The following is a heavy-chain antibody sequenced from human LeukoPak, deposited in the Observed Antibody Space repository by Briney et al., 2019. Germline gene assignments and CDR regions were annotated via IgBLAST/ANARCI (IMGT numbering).Heavy chain of an antibody. D-gene: IGHD5-12*01. CDR1: GFTFSSYA. V-gene: IGHV3-23*01. CDR3: AKDPSGLWYFDY. J-gene: IGHJ4*02. CDR2: ISGSGGST. Sequence: GGSLRLSCAASGFTFSSYAMSWVRQPPGKGLEWVSAISGSGGSTYYADSVKGWFTISRDNSKNTLYLQMNSLRAEDTAVYYCAKDPSGLWYFDYWGQGTLVTVSS.